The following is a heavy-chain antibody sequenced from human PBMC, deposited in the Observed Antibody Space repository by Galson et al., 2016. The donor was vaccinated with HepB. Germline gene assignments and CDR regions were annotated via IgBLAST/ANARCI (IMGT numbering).Heavy chain of an antibody. D-gene: IGHD3-22*01. CDR2: ISYDGSHK. V-gene: IGHV3-30*18. CDR1: GFTFSSYA. CDR3: ANLRSGSYAFDI. J-gene: IGHJ3*02. Sequence: SLRLSCAASGFTFSSYAMHWVRQAPGKGLEWVAVISYDGSHKYYAASVKGRFTISRDNSKNTLSLQMNSLRTEDTAVYYCANLRSGSYAFDIWGQGTMVTVSS.